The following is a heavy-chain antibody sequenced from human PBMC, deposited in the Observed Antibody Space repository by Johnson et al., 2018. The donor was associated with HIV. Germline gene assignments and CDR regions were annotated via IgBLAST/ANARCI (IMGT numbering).Heavy chain of an antibody. V-gene: IGHV3-33*01. D-gene: IGHD4-23*01. CDR1: GFTFSNYG. Sequence: QVQLVESGGGVVQPGRSLRLSCAASGFTFSNYGMHWARQAPGKGLEWVAVIWFDGSNKYYVDSVKGRFTISRDNAKNSMSLQMNSLRAEDTAVYYCARDPDDYGGRDAFDIWGQGTMVTVSS. J-gene: IGHJ3*02. CDR2: IWFDGSNK. CDR3: ARDPDDYGGRDAFDI.